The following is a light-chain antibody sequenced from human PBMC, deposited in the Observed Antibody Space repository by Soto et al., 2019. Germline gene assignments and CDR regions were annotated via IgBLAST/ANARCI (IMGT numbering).Light chain of an antibody. CDR3: AAWDGSLNVVL. Sequence: QSALTQPPSASGTPGQRVAISCSGSSSNIRTNTVNWYQQLPGSAPQLLIYNTNQRPSGVPGRFSGSKSGASASLAISGLQSEDEADYYCAAWDGSLNVVLFGGGTKLTVL. CDR1: SSNIRTNT. CDR2: NTN. V-gene: IGLV1-44*01. J-gene: IGLJ2*01.